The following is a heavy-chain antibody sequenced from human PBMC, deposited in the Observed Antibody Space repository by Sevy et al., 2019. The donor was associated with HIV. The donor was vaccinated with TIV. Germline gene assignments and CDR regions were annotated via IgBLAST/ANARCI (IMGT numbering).Heavy chain of an antibody. Sequence: GGSLRLSCAASGFTFSAYNMIWVRRAPGKGLEWVSSISSSSDYKYSADSMKGRFTISRDNAKNSLSLQMDSLRAEDTAVYYCARSIGEGPLRFLECLLPGDYWGQGTLVTVSS. D-gene: IGHD3-3*01. CDR1: GFTFSAYN. CDR3: ARSIGEGPLRFLECLLPGDY. V-gene: IGHV3-21*01. CDR2: ISSSSDYK. J-gene: IGHJ4*02.